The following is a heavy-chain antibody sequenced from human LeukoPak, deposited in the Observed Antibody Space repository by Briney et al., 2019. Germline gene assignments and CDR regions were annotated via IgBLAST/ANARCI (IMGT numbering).Heavy chain of an antibody. D-gene: IGHD3-3*01. V-gene: IGHV3-30*18. CDR3: AKVHRTIFGEVNFDH. J-gene: IGHJ5*02. CDR1: GFTFSSFG. Sequence: GSLRLSCAASGFTFSSFGMHWVRQAPGKGLEWVALISNDGSDKYYADSVKGRFTISRDNSKNTLYLQMNSLRPEDTSLYYCAKVHRTIFGEVNFDHWGQGTLVTVSS. CDR2: ISNDGSDK.